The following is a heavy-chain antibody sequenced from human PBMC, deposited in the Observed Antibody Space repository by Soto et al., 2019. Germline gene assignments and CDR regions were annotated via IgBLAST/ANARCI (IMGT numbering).Heavy chain of an antibody. D-gene: IGHD5-12*01. CDR3: AREGRGGSPPNYFDS. CDR2: IWYDGRNE. J-gene: IGHJ4*02. CDR1: GFTFSSYG. Sequence: GGSLRLSCAASGFTFSSYGMNWVRQAPGKGLEWVAVIWYDGRNEYYSDSVKGRFTISRDNSKNTLHLQMNSLRAEDTAVYYCAREGRGGSPPNYFDSWGQGILVTVSS. V-gene: IGHV3-33*01.